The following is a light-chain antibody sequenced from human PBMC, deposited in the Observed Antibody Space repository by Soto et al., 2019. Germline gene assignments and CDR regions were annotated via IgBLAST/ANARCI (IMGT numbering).Light chain of an antibody. V-gene: IGKV1-5*01. Sequence: DIQMTQSPSTLSASVGDRVTITCRSSQSISFWLAWYQQKPGQAPKLLIYDASTLYSGVPSRFSGSRSGTEFTLTISSLQPDDFASYYCQQYNSFAPYSFGQGTKLEI. CDR2: DAS. CDR3: QQYNSFAPYS. CDR1: QSISFW. J-gene: IGKJ2*03.